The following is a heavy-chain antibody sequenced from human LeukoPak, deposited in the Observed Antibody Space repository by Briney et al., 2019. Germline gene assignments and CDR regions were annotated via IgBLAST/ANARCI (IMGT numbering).Heavy chain of an antibody. V-gene: IGHV1-8*01. CDR2: MSPNSGDT. Sequence: ASVKVSCKASGYTFTSHDINWVRQATGQGLEWMGWMSPNSGDTGYAQKFQGRVTMTSGSSISTAYMELSSLRSEDTAIYYCVXTPPNXGFDYXXXGTLVTVSS. CDR1: GYTFTSHD. J-gene: IGHJ4*02. CDR3: VXTPPNXGFDY. D-gene: IGHD2-15*01.